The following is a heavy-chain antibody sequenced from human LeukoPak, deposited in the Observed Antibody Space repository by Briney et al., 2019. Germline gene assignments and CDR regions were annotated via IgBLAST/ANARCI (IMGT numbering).Heavy chain of an antibody. D-gene: IGHD3-16*01. CDR1: GFTFSSYA. Sequence: GGSLRLSCAASGFTFSSYAMHWVRQAPGKGLEWVALISYDGSNKYYADSVKGRFTISRDNSKNTLYLQMNSLRAEDTAVYYCAKVGDNWDFDYWGQGTLVTVSS. J-gene: IGHJ4*02. CDR3: AKVGDNWDFDY. CDR2: ISYDGSNK. V-gene: IGHV3-30*18.